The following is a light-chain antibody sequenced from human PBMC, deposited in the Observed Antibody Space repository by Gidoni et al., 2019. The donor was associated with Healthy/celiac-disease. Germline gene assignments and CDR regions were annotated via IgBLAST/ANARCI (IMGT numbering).Light chain of an antibody. V-gene: IGKV1-5*01. CDR2: DAS. CDR3: QQYNSYQGT. CDR1: QSISSW. Sequence: DIQMTQSPSTLSASVGDRVTITCRASQSISSWLAWYQQKPGKAPKLLIYDASSLESGVPSRFSGSGSGTEFTITISSLQPDDFATYYCQQYNSYQGTFXQXTKVEIK. J-gene: IGKJ1*01.